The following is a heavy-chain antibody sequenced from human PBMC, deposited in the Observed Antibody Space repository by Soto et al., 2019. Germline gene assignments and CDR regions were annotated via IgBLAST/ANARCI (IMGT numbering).Heavy chain of an antibody. CDR3: ARGYSGYQDWFDP. V-gene: IGHV4-34*01. CDR1: GGSFSGYY. Sequence: SETLSLTCAVYGGSFSGYYWSWIRQPPGKGLEWIGEINHSGSTNYNPSLKSRVTISVDTSKNQFSLKLSSVTAADTAVYYCARGYSGYQDWFDPWGQGTLVTVSS. D-gene: IGHD5-12*01. J-gene: IGHJ5*02. CDR2: INHSGST.